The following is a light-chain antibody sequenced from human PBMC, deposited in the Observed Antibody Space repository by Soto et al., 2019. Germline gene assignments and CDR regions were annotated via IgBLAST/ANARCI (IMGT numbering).Light chain of an antibody. CDR1: QSVSSN. CDR3: QQYNNWLT. V-gene: IGKV3-15*01. CDR2: GAS. J-gene: IGKJ1*01. Sequence: EIAMTQSPATLSVSPGERATLSCRASQSVSSNLAWYQQKPGQAPRLLIYGASTRATSIPARFSGSGSGTEFTLTFSSLQSEDFAVYYCQQYNNWLTFGQGTK.